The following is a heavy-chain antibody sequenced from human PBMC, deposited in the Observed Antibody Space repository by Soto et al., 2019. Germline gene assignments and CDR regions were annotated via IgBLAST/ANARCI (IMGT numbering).Heavy chain of an antibody. Sequence: PSETLSLTCAVSGYSISSGYYWGWIRQHPGKGLEWIGSIYHSGSTYYNPSLKSRVTISVDTSKNQFSLKLSSMTAADTAVYYCATMGNSSGYFPRRGAFDIWGQGTMVTVSS. V-gene: IGHV4-38-2*01. D-gene: IGHD3-22*01. J-gene: IGHJ3*02. CDR2: IYHSGST. CDR3: ATMGNSSGYFPRRGAFDI. CDR1: GYSISSGYY.